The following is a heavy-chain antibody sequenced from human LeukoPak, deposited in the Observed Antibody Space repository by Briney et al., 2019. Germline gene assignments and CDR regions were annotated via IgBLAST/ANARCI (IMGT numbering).Heavy chain of an antibody. J-gene: IGHJ3*01. CDR2: ISGNGRST. CDR3: TRDIGRLRGDAFDF. Sequence: GGSLRLSCTASGFTFSTYATHWVRQAPGKGLEYVSGISGNGRSTFYASSVKGRFTVSRDNSKNTLYLQMGSLRAEDMAVYYCTRDIGRLRGDAFDFWGQGTMVTVSS. V-gene: IGHV3-64*01. CDR1: GFTFSTYA. D-gene: IGHD2-15*01.